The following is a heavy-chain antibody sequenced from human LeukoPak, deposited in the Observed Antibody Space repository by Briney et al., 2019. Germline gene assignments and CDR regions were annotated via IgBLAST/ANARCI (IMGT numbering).Heavy chain of an antibody. V-gene: IGHV4-59*11. J-gene: IGHJ3*02. Sequence: SETLSLTCAVSTDSFSSHYWTWIRQPPGKGLEWIGYISYIGSTNYNPSLKSRVTISIDTSKSQFSLKLSSVTAADTAVYYCARDLVTVTKGFDIWGQGTMASVSS. D-gene: IGHD4-17*01. CDR3: ARDLVTVTKGFDI. CDR2: ISYIGST. CDR1: TDSFSSHY.